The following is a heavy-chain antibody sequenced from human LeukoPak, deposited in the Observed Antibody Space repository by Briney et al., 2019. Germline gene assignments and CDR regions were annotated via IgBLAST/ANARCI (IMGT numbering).Heavy chain of an antibody. Sequence: SETLSLTCTVSGGSISTYYWNWIRQPPGKGLEWIGSIYYSGSTYYNPSLKSRVTISVDTSKNQFSLKLSSVTAADTAVYYCARFMVRGVIDEFWGQGTLVTVSS. CDR3: ARFMVRGVIDEF. J-gene: IGHJ4*02. D-gene: IGHD3-10*01. CDR1: GGSISTYY. V-gene: IGHV4-59*04. CDR2: IYYSGST.